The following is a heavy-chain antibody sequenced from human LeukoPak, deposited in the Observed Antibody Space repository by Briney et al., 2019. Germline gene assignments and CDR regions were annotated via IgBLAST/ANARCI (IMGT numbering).Heavy chain of an antibody. V-gene: IGHV4-4*07. CDR3: ARWDRVAVPGPVDAFDI. D-gene: IGHD6-19*01. CDR1: GGSISSYY. Sequence: KASETLSLTCTVSGGSISSYYWSWIRQPAGKGLEWIGRIYTSGSTNYNPSLKSRVTMSVDTSKNQFSLKLSSVTAADTAVYYCARWDRVAVPGPVDAFDIWGQGTMVTVSS. J-gene: IGHJ3*02. CDR2: IYTSGST.